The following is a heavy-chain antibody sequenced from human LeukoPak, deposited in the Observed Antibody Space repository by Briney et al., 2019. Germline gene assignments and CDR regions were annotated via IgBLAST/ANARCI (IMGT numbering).Heavy chain of an antibody. D-gene: IGHD3-16*02. CDR3: ALMITFGGVIVDY. Sequence: SETLSLTCAVYGGSFSGYYWSWIRQPPGKGLEWIGEINHSGSTNYNPSPKSRVTISVDTSKNQFSLKLSSVTAADTAVYYCALMITFGGVIVDYWGQGTLVTVSS. CDR2: INHSGST. V-gene: IGHV4-34*01. J-gene: IGHJ4*02. CDR1: GGSFSGYY.